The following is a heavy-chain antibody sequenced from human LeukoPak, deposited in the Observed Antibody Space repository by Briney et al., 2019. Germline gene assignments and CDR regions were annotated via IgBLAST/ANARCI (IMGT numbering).Heavy chain of an antibody. J-gene: IGHJ4*02. CDR1: GFTFSDYA. CDR3: ARGTGATDY. CDR2: ISGNGGTT. Sequence: GGSLRLSCAASGFTFSDYAIHWVRQAPGKGLEYVSVISGNGGTTYYANSVKGRFTISRDNSKNTVYLQMGGLRAEDMAVYYCARGTGATDYWGQGTLVTVSS. D-gene: IGHD1-7*01. V-gene: IGHV3-64*01.